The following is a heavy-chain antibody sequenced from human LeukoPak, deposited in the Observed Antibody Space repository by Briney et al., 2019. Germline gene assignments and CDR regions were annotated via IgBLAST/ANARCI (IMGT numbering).Heavy chain of an antibody. CDR1: GFTFSNYG. Sequence: PGGSLRLSCAASGFTFSNYGIYWVRQAPGMGLEWVAVISYDERTAYYADSMKGRFAISRDNSKNMLYLQMNSLRAEDTAVYYCAKEGGRGHRYFDYWGQGTLVTVSS. CDR2: ISYDERTA. D-gene: IGHD2-15*01. CDR3: AKEGGRGHRYFDY. J-gene: IGHJ4*02. V-gene: IGHV3-30*18.